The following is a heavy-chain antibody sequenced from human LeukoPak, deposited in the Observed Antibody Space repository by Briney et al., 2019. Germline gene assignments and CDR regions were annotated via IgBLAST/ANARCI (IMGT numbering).Heavy chain of an antibody. CDR3: AGHRHEDSSGWSGPNWFDP. CDR1: GGSISSGSYY. V-gene: IGHV4-61*02. J-gene: IGHJ5*02. D-gene: IGHD6-19*01. CDR2: IYSSGST. Sequence: SETLSLTCSVSGGSISSGSYYWSWIRQPAGKGLEWIGRIYSSGSTNYNPSLKSRVTMSVDTSKNQFSLKLSSVTAADTAVYYCAGHRHEDSSGWSGPNWFDPWGQGTLVTVSS.